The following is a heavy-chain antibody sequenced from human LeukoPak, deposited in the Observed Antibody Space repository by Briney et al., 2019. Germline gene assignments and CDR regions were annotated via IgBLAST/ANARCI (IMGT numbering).Heavy chain of an antibody. J-gene: IGHJ6*03. CDR2: IRYDGSNK. D-gene: IGHD3-16*01. V-gene: IGHV3-30*02. CDR1: GFTFSSYG. Sequence: GGSLRLSCAASGFTFSSYGMHWVRQAPGKGLEWVAFIRYDGSNKYYADSVKGRFTISRDNSKNTLYLQMNSLRAEDTAVYYCAKDRGRLRDKHYYYYMDVWGKGTTVTVSS. CDR3: AKDRGRLRDKHYYYYMDV.